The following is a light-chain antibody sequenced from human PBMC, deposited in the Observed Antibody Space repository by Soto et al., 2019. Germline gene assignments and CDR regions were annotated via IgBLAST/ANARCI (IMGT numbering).Light chain of an antibody. CDR1: QSLNGF. CDR3: QQYNHWPVT. Sequence: EIVMTQSPATLSVSPGERATLSCRASQSLNGFLAWYQHKPGQAPRLLMYDTSTRATGVPARFSGSGSGTEFTLTISSLQSVDFAVYYFQQYNHWPVTFGQGTRLEIK. J-gene: IGKJ5*01. V-gene: IGKV3-15*01. CDR2: DTS.